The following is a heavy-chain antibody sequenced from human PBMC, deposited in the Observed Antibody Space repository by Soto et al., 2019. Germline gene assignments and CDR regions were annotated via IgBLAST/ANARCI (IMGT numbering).Heavy chain of an antibody. J-gene: IGHJ3*02. CDR3: ASGTMVPPPDHAFDI. D-gene: IGHD6-13*01. V-gene: IGHV4-59*01. CDR2: IYYSGST. Sequence: PSETLSLTCTVSGGSISSYYWSWIRQPPGKGLEWIGYIYYSGSTNYNPSLKSRVTISVDTSKNQFSLKLSSVTAADTAVYYCASGTMVPPPDHAFDIWGQGTMVTVSS. CDR1: GGSISSYY.